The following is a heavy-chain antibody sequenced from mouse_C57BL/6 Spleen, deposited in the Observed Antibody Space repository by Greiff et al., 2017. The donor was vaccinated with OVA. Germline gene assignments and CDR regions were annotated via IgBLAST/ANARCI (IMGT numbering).Heavy chain of an antibody. J-gene: IGHJ4*01. D-gene: IGHD3-3*01. CDR2: IYPGDGDT. CDR1: GYAFSSYW. CDR3: ARSTGRGYAMDY. Sequence: VMLVESGAELVKPGASVKISCKASGYAFSSYWMNWVKQRPGKGLEWIGQIYPGDGDTNYNGKFKGKATLTADKSSSTAYMQLSSLTSEDSAVYFCARSTGRGYAMDYWGKGTSVTVSS. V-gene: IGHV1-80*01.